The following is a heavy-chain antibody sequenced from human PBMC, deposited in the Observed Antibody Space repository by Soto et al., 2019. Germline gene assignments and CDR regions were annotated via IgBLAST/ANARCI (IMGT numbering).Heavy chain of an antibody. J-gene: IGHJ4*02. Sequence: QVQLVQSGAEVKKPGASGKVPCEASEYTLPTYAMLWVRQPPGKRLEWMGGINAANGNTISSQKFQGRVTITRDTSASTAYMELSSLRSEDTAVYYCARGTCSGGSSYSFHLDYWGQGTLVTVSS. V-gene: IGHV1-3*01. CDR2: INAANGNT. D-gene: IGHD2-15*01. CDR3: ARGTCSGGSSYSFHLDY. CDR1: EYTLPTYA.